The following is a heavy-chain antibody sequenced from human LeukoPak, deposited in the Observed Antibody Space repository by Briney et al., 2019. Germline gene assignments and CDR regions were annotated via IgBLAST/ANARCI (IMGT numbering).Heavy chain of an antibody. J-gene: IGHJ6*03. Sequence: GGSLRLSCAASGFTFSSYAMHWVRQAPGKGLEWVAVISYDGSNKYYADSVKGRFTISRDNSKNTLYLQMNSLRAEDTAVYYCARGSSSGWYYSHMDVWGKGTTVIVSS. CDR3: ARGSSSGWYYSHMDV. V-gene: IGHV3-30*04. CDR1: GFTFSSYA. D-gene: IGHD6-19*01. CDR2: ISYDGSNK.